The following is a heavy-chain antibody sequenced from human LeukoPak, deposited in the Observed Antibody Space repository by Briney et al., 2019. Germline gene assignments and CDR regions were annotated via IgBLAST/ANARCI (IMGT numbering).Heavy chain of an antibody. V-gene: IGHV1-69*04. J-gene: IGHJ3*02. D-gene: IGHD3-3*01. CDR2: IIPILGIA. Sequence: SVKVSCKASGGTFSSYAISWVRQAPGQGLEWMGRIIPILGIANYAQKFQGRVTITADKSTSTAYMELSSLRSEDTAVYYCARVRRNYDFWSGEGAFDIWGQGTMVTVSS. CDR3: ARVRRNYDFWSGEGAFDI. CDR1: GGTFSSYA.